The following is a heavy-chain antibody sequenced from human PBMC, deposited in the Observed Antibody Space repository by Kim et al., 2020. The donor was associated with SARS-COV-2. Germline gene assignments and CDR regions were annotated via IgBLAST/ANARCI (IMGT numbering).Heavy chain of an antibody. CDR2: IIPILGIA. CDR1: GGTFSSYA. CDR3: ARDHPPAAINDYVWGSYRYGSPLFDY. V-gene: IGHV1-69*04. J-gene: IGHJ4*02. D-gene: IGHD3-16*02. Sequence: SVKVSCKASGGTFSSYAISWVRQAPGQGLEWMGRIIPILGIANYAQKFQGRVTITADKSTSTAYMELSSLRSEDTAVYYCARDHPPAAINDYVWGSYRYGSPLFDYWGQGTLVTVSS.